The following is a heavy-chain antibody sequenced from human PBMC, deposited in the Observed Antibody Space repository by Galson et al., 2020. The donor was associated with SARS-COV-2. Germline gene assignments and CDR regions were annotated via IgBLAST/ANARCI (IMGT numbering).Heavy chain of an antibody. J-gene: IGHJ4*02. CDR3: AREDSGALRGAFDY. Sequence: GGSLRLSCAASGFMFRTYGMHWVRQAPGKGLEWVAFIWYDGSKQYYGDSVKGRFTISRDNSKDTVFLQMNSLRVEDTAVYYCAREDSGALRGAFDYWGQGLPVTVSS. D-gene: IGHD3-10*01. CDR1: GFMFRTYG. CDR2: IWYDGSKQ. V-gene: IGHV3-33*01.